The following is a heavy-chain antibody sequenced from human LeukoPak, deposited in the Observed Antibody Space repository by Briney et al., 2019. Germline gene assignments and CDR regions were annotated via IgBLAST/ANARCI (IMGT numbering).Heavy chain of an antibody. CDR3: AREGGTTAMADNWFDP. J-gene: IGHJ5*02. CDR1: GGSISSHY. V-gene: IGHV4-59*11. Sequence: PSETLSLTCTVSGGSISSHYWSWIRQPPGKGLEWLGYIYYSGSTNYNPSLKSRVTVSVDTSKNQFSLKLSSVTAADTAVYYCAREGGTTAMADNWFDPWGQGTLVTVSS. D-gene: IGHD5-18*01. CDR2: IYYSGST.